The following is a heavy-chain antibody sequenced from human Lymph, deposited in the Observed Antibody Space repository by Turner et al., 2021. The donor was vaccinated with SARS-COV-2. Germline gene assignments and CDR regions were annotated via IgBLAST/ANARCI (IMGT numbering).Heavy chain of an antibody. CDR2: ISWDGGST. Sequence: EVQLVESGGGVVQPGGSLRLSCAASGFTFDDYAMHWVRQAPGKGLEWVSLISWDGGSTYYADSVKGRFTISRDDSKNSLYLQINSLRTEDTALYYCAKEGLSGRRLQFVPYFAYWGQGTLVSVSS. D-gene: IGHD5-12*01. CDR1: GFTFDDYA. V-gene: IGHV3-43*02. J-gene: IGHJ4*02. CDR3: AKEGLSGRRLQFVPYFAY.